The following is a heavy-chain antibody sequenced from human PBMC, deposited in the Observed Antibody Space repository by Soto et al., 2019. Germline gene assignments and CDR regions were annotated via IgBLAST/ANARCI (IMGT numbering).Heavy chain of an antibody. CDR3: ARNYGSGSYYHYYYYYYMDV. V-gene: IGHV4-59*01. Sequence: QVQLQESGPGLVKPSETLSLTCTVSGGSISSYYWSWIRQPPGKGLEWIGYIYYSGSTNYNPSLKRRVTISVDTSKNQFSLKLSSVTAADTAVYYCARNYGSGSYYHYYYYYYMDVWGKGTTVTVSS. CDR2: IYYSGST. J-gene: IGHJ6*03. CDR1: GGSISSYY. D-gene: IGHD3-10*01.